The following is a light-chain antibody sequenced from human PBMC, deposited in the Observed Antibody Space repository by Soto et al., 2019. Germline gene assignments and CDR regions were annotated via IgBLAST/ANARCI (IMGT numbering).Light chain of an antibody. CDR2: STN. CDR1: SGSVSTSYY. Sequence: QTVVTQEPSFSVSPGRTVTLTCGLSSGSVSTSYYPSWYQQTPGQAPRTLIYSTNTRSSGVPDRFSGSILGNKAALTITGAHADDESDYYCVLYMGSGIWVFGGGTKLTDL. J-gene: IGLJ3*02. V-gene: IGLV8-61*01. CDR3: VLYMGSGIWV.